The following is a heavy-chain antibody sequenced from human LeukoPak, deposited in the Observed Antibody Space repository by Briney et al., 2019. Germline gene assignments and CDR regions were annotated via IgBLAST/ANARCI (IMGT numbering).Heavy chain of an antibody. J-gene: IGHJ4*02. CDR3: AKVYSSGCSDY. Sequence: PGGSLRLPCAASGFTFSSYAMHWVRQAPGKGLEWVAVISYDGSNKYYADSVKGRFTISRDNSKNTLYLQMNSLRAEDTAVYYCAKVYSSGCSDYWGQGTLVTVSS. D-gene: IGHD6-19*01. CDR1: GFTFSSYA. CDR2: ISYDGSNK. V-gene: IGHV3-30*04.